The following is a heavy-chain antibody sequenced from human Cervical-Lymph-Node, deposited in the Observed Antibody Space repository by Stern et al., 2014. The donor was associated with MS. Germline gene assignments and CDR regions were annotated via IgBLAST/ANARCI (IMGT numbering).Heavy chain of an antibody. Sequence: QVQLVQSGAEVKKPGASVKVSCKASGYTFTSYYMHWVRQVPGQGLEWMVIINPSGGSTRHAQKFQGRVPMTRDTSTSTVYMELSSLRSEDTAVYYCAREFSIGYFDHWGQGTLVTVSS. CDR2: INPSGGST. D-gene: IGHD2-15*01. CDR1: GYTFTSYY. CDR3: AREFSIGYFDH. J-gene: IGHJ4*02. V-gene: IGHV1-46*01.